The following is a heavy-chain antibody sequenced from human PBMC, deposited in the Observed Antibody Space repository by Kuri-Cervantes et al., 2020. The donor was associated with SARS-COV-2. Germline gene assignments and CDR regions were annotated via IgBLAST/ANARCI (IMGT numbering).Heavy chain of an antibody. V-gene: IGHV4-34*01. CDR1: GESFSDYY. CDR3: ARDLGGYGFDY. CDR2: INHGGSA. Sequence: ESLKISCAVYGESFSDYYWTWIRQSPGKGLEWIGEINHGGSASYNPSLESRVTISVDTPKNQFSLKLSSVTAADTAVYYCARDLGGYGFDYWGQGTLVTVSS. D-gene: IGHD5-18*01. J-gene: IGHJ4*02.